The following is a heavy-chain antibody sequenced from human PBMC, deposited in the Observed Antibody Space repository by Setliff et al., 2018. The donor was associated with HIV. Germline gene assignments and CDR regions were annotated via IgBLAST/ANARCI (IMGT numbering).Heavy chain of an antibody. CDR2: IIPMFVTA. J-gene: IGHJ5*02. D-gene: IGHD3-22*01. V-gene: IGHV1-69*13. CDR3: ARDPLFMYYYDSNAKGGVS. Sequence: GASVKVSCKDSGGNFRFYAFSWVRQAPGQGLEWMGGIIPMFVTANYEQKFQDRVTITADESTSTAYMELNNLRPEDTAVYYCARDPLFMYYYDSNAKGGVSWGQGTLVTVSS. CDR1: GGNFRFYA.